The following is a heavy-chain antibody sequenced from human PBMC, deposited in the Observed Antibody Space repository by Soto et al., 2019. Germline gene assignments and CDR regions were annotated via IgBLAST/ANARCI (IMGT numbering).Heavy chain of an antibody. CDR1: GFTFSSYA. Sequence: GGSLRLSCEASGFTFSSYAMSWVRQAPGKGLEWVSTISGSGGGTYYADSMKGRFTISRDNSKNTLYLQMYSLRVEDTAVYYCARESDHWGQGTLVTVYS. V-gene: IGHV3-23*01. J-gene: IGHJ4*02. CDR2: ISGSGGGT. CDR3: ARESDH.